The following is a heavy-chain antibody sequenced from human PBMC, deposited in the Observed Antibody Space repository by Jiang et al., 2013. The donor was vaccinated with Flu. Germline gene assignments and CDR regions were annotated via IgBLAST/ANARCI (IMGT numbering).Heavy chain of an antibody. V-gene: IGHV4-59*08. CDR3: GRGGWYQDY. J-gene: IGHJ4*02. CDR1: GVSMSGHY. Sequence: PGLVKPSETLSLTCSVSGVSMSGHYWSWFRQPPGKRLEWIAYIYYDGSTNYNPSLMSRVTISIDTSKNHFSLKLRSVTAADTAVYYCGRGGWYQDYWGQGTLVTVSS. D-gene: IGHD6-19*01. CDR2: IYYDGST.